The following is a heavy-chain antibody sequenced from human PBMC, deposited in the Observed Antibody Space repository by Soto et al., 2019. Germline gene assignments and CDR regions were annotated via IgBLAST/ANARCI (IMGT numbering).Heavy chain of an antibody. CDR3: AGVFVYYDFWSGYFPSVYYYYYGMDV. V-gene: IGHV3-48*02. J-gene: IGHJ6*02. Sequence: GGSLRLSCAASGFTFSSYSMNWVRQAPGKGLERVSYISSSSSTIYYADSVKGRFTISRDNAKNSLYLQMNSLRDEDTAVYYCAGVFVYYDFWSGYFPSVYYYYYGMDVWGQGTTVTVSS. CDR1: GFTFSSYS. D-gene: IGHD3-3*01. CDR2: ISSSSSTI.